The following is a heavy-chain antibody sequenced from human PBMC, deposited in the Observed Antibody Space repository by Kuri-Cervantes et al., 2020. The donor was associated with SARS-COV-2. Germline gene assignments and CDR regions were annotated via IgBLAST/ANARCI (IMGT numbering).Heavy chain of an antibody. Sequence: ASVKVSCKASGYTFTGYYMHWVRQAPGQGLEWMGRINPNSGGTNYAQKFQGRVTMTRDTSISTAYMELSRLRSDDTAAYYCASQLGGGASEYYFDYWGRGTLVTVSS. D-gene: IGHD2-21*01. CDR1: GYTFTGYY. V-gene: IGHV1-2*06. CDR3: ASQLGGGASEYYFDY. CDR2: INPNSGGT. J-gene: IGHJ4*02.